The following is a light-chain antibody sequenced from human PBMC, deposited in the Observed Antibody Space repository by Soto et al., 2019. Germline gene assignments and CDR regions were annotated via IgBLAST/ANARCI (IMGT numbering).Light chain of an antibody. CDR3: QQKKDYSWT. J-gene: IGKJ1*01. Sequence: DIQLTQSPSFLSASVGDTVTITCRASQTISSWLAWYQTKPGKAPKLLIYKASTLKSGVPSRFSGSGSGKAFTLTISSLQPDDGATDDCQQKKDYSWTFGQGTKVDIK. CDR1: QTISSW. CDR2: KAS. V-gene: IGKV1-5*03.